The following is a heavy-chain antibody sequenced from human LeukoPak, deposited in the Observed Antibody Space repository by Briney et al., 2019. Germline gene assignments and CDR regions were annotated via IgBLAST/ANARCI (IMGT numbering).Heavy chain of an antibody. Sequence: GGSPTLSCVASGLTFSNYNMHWVRQAPGKGLEWVAVIWHDGNYKYYVDSVKGRFTISRDNSKNTVYLQMNSLGAEDTAVYLCARDSDYYDSSAYSFRGGLHYDFWGRGTLVTVSS. J-gene: IGHJ4*02. V-gene: IGHV3-33*01. CDR3: ARDSDYYDSSAYSFRGGLHYDF. CDR1: GLTFSNYN. CDR2: IWHDGNYK. D-gene: IGHD3-22*01.